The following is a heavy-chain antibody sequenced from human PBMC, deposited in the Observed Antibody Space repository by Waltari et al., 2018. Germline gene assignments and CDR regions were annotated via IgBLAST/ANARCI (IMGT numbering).Heavy chain of an antibody. Sequence: QVQLVQSGAEVKKPGASVQVSCKASGYTFTSYGISWVRQAPGQGLEWMGWISAYNGNTNYAQKRQGRVTRTTDTSTRTDYRELSSLRSDDTSVYYCARDLSRYNWNDAFDIWGQGTMVTVSS. CDR1: GYTFTSYG. V-gene: IGHV1-18*01. J-gene: IGHJ3*02. CDR3: ARDLSRYNWNDAFDI. D-gene: IGHD1-1*01. CDR2: ISAYNGNT.